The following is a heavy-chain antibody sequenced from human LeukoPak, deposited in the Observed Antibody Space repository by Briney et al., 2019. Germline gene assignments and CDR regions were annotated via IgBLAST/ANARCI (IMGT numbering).Heavy chain of an antibody. CDR3: ARVGDYGDPRGAFDI. Sequence: SQTLSLTCAVSGGSISSGGYSWSWIRQPPGKGLEWIGYIYHSGSTYYNPSLKSRVTISVDRSKNQFSLKLSSVTAADTAVYYCARVGDYGDPRGAFDIWGQGTMVTVSS. CDR1: GGSISSGGYS. J-gene: IGHJ3*02. V-gene: IGHV4-30-2*01. D-gene: IGHD4-17*01. CDR2: IYHSGST.